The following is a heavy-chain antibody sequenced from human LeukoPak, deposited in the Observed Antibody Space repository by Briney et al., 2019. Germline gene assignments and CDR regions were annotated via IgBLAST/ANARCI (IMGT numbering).Heavy chain of an antibody. CDR2: IYYSGST. J-gene: IGHJ4*02. Sequence: SETLSLTCTVSGVSISSYYWSWIRQPPGKGLEWIGYIYYSGSTNYNPSLKSRVTISVDTSKNQFSLKLSSVTAADTAVYYCAREGGYGSNSDYWGQGTLVTVSS. CDR1: GVSISSYY. CDR3: AREGGYGSNSDY. V-gene: IGHV4-59*01. D-gene: IGHD5-12*01.